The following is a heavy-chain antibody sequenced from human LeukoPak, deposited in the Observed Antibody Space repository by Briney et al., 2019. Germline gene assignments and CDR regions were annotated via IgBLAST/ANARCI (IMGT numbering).Heavy chain of an antibody. V-gene: IGHV3-7*03. CDR1: GFTFGKYW. Sequence: GGSLRLSCVASGFTFGKYWMSWVRQAPGKGLEWVANIKLDGSEKNYVDSVKGRFTISRDNTKNSLYLQMNSLRVEDTAVYYCARERANYDFWSGYFYYFDYWGQGTLVTVSS. D-gene: IGHD3-3*01. J-gene: IGHJ4*02. CDR2: IKLDGSEK. CDR3: ARERANYDFWSGYFYYFDY.